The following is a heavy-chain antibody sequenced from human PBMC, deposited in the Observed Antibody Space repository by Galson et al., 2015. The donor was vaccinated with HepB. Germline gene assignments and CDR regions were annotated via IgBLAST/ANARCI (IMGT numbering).Heavy chain of an antibody. CDR1: GYALTRYA. D-gene: IGHD3-22*01. J-gene: IGHJ4*02. V-gene: IGHV7-4-1*02. Sequence: QSGAEVKRPGESLKISCKASGYALTRYAMNWVRQAPGEGLEWMGWINSNTGNPTYGQGFTGRFVFSLDTSLTTAYLQISSLKAEDTAVYYCARGDNSGYYYVDSWCQGTLVTGSS. CDR2: INSNTGNP. CDR3: ARGDNSGYYYVDS.